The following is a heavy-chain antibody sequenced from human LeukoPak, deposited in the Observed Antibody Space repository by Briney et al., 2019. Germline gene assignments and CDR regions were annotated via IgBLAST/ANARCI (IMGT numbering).Heavy chain of an antibody. V-gene: IGHV3-7*01. D-gene: IGHD5-12*01. CDR3: AREYVDIVPMGSFDY. CDR1: GFTFSSYW. CDR2: IKQDGSEK. J-gene: IGHJ4*02. Sequence: GGSLRLSCAASGFTFSSYWMNWVRQAPGKGLEWVANIKQDGSEKYYVDSVKGRFTISRDDAKNSLYLQMNSLRVEDTAVYYCAREYVDIVPMGSFDYWGQGTLVTVSS.